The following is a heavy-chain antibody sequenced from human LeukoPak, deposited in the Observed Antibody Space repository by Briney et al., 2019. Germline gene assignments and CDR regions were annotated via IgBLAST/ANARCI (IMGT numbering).Heavy chain of an antibody. Sequence: GGSLRLSCAASGFAVSSNYMSWGRQAPGKGLEWVSVIYSGGSTHYADSVKGRFTISRDNSKNTLYLQMNSLRAEDTAVYYCARDLSGSYGDPDRYYYYYGMDVWGQGTTATVSS. J-gene: IGHJ6*02. CDR1: GFAVSSNY. V-gene: IGHV3-66*01. CDR2: IYSGGST. D-gene: IGHD5-18*01. CDR3: ARDLSGSYGDPDRYYYYYGMDV.